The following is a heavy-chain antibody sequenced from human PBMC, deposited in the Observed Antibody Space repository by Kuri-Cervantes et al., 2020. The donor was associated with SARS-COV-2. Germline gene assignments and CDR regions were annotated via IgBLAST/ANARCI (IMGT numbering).Heavy chain of an antibody. J-gene: IGHJ6*02. CDR3: ARQYYDILTGYYLYGMDV. D-gene: IGHD3-9*01. CDR1: EFTVVGNY. V-gene: IGHV3-48*02. Sequence: GESLKISCEASEFTVVGNYMSWVRQAPGKGLEWVSYISSSSSTTYYADSVKGRFTISRDNAKNSLYLQMNSLRDEDTAVYYCARQYYDILTGYYLYGMDVWGQGTTVTVSS. CDR2: ISSSSSTT.